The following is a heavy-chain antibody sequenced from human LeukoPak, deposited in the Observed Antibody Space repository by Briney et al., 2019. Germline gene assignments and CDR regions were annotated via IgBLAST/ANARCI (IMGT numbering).Heavy chain of an antibody. V-gene: IGHV3-23*01. Sequence: GGSLRLSCAASGFTLSSYWMNWVRQAPGKGLEWVSAISGSGGSTYYADSVKGRFTISRDNSKNTLYLQMNSLRAEDTAVYYCAKARLYYDFWSGYPPIDYWGQGTLVTVSS. CDR1: GFTLSSYW. CDR3: AKARLYYDFWSGYPPIDY. J-gene: IGHJ4*02. CDR2: ISGSGGST. D-gene: IGHD3-3*01.